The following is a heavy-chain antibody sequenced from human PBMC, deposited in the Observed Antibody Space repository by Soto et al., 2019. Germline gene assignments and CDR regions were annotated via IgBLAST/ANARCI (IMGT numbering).Heavy chain of an antibody. CDR2: ISAYNGNT. V-gene: IGHV1-18*01. CDR1: CYTFTSYG. D-gene: IGHD6-6*01. CDR3: ARVQGSSSLGWFDP. Sequence: ASVNVSCKASCYTFTSYGISWVRQAPGQGLEWMGWISAYNGNTNYAQKLQGRVTMTTDTSTSTAYMELRSLRSDDTAVYYCARVQGSSSLGWFDPWGQGTLVTVSS. J-gene: IGHJ5*02.